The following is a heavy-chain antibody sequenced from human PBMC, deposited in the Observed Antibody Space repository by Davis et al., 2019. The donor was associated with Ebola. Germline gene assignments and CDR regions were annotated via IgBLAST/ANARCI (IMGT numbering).Heavy chain of an antibody. D-gene: IGHD2/OR15-2a*01. CDR3: AREDGATAFFAGMDV. V-gene: IGHV3-66*01. CDR2: IYSDGST. CDR1: CLIVSRNY. J-gene: IGHJ6*02. Sequence: GESLKTSCASSCLIVSRNYMTWVRRAPRGGLEWRSVIYSDGSTYYADPVTGRFTISRDNSKNTVDFQLHSLRVEDTAVYYCAREDGATAFFAGMDVWGQGTPVTVSS.